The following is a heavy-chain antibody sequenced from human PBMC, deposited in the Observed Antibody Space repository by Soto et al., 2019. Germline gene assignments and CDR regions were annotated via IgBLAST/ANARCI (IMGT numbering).Heavy chain of an antibody. CDR3: ARAIAAAGTSSWFDP. Sequence: EVQLVESGGGLVKPGGSLRLSCAASGFTFSSYSMNWVRQAPGKGLEWVSSISSSSSYICYADSVKGRFTISRDNAKKSLYLQMNSLRAEDTAVYYCARAIAAAGTSSWFDPWGQGTLVTVSS. J-gene: IGHJ5*02. V-gene: IGHV3-21*01. CDR2: ISSSSSYI. D-gene: IGHD6-13*01. CDR1: GFTFSSYS.